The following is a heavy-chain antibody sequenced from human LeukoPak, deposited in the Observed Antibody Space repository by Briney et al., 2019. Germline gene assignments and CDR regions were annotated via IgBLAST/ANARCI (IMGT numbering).Heavy chain of an antibody. J-gene: IGHJ6*02. CDR2: ISGSGGST. Sequence: PGGSLRLSCAASGFTFSSYAMSWVRQALGKGLEWVSAISGSGGSTYYADSVKGRFTISRDNSKNTLYLQMNSLRAEDTAVYYCAKDAPTIAAASTDLYYYYYGMDVWGQGTTVTVSS. CDR1: GFTFSSYA. CDR3: AKDAPTIAAASTDLYYYYYGMDV. D-gene: IGHD6-13*01. V-gene: IGHV3-23*01.